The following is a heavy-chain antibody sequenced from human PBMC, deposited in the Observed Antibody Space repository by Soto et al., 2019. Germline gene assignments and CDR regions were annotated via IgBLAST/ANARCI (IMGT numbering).Heavy chain of an antibody. Sequence: ASVKVSCKASGYTFTSYGISWVRQAPGQGLEWMGWISAYNGNTNYAQKLQGRVTMTTDTSTSTAYMELRSLRSDDTAVYYCARALYDFWSGYYDNWFDPWGQGTLVTV. J-gene: IGHJ5*02. D-gene: IGHD3-3*01. V-gene: IGHV1-18*01. CDR3: ARALYDFWSGYYDNWFDP. CDR2: ISAYNGNT. CDR1: GYTFTSYG.